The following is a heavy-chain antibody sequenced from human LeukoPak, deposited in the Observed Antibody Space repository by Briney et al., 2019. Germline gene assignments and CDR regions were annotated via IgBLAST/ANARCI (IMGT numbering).Heavy chain of an antibody. CDR3: AKDLGYSSGCIDY. V-gene: IGHV3-74*01. CDR1: GFTFSSSW. D-gene: IGHD6-19*01. CDR2: IKSDGSST. Sequence: GGSLRLSCAASGFTFSSSWMHCVRQAPGKGLVWVSRIKSDGSSTSYADSVNGRFTISRDNAKNSLYLQMNSLRAEDTALYYCAKDLGYSSGCIDYWGQGTLVTVSS. J-gene: IGHJ4*02.